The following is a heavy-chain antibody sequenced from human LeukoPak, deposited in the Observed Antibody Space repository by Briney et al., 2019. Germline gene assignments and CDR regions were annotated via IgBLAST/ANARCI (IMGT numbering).Heavy chain of an antibody. CDR3: ARADLSCAGNDY. CDR1: GYTFTGYY. V-gene: IGHV1-2*02. D-gene: IGHD1-1*01. J-gene: IGHJ4*02. CDR2: TNPNSGGT. Sequence: ASVKVSCKASGYTFTGYYMHWVRQAPGQGLEWMGWTNPNSGGTNYAQKFQGRVTMTRDTSISTAYMELSRLRSDDTAVYYCARADLSCAGNDYWGQGTLVTVSS.